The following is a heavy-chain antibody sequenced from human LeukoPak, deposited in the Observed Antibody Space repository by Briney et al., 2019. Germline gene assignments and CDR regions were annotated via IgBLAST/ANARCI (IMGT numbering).Heavy chain of an antibody. V-gene: IGHV3-23*01. D-gene: IGHD6-13*01. CDR1: GFTVYNYA. Sequence: GGSLRLSCAASGFTVYNYAMSWVRQAPGKGLEWVSLITGGGGSTDYADSVKGRFTISRDNSKNTLYLQMNSLRVEDTATYYCAKDPRYSSSWYVPTLADYWGQGTLVTVSS. CDR3: AKDPRYSSSWYVPTLADY. J-gene: IGHJ4*02. CDR2: ITGGGGST.